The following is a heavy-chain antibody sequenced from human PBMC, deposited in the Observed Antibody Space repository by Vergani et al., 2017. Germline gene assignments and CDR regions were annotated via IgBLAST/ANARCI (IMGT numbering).Heavy chain of an antibody. CDR2: IYPGDSDT. J-gene: IGHJ3*02. CDR1: GYSFTSYW. CDR3: ASYYYDSSGYSADDAFDI. Sequence: EVQLVPSGAEVKKPGESLKISCKGSGYSFTSYWIGWVRQMPGKGLEWMGIIYPGDSDTRYSPSFQGQVTISADKSISTAYLQWSSLKASDTAMYYCASYYYDSSGYSADDAFDIWGQGTMVTVS. D-gene: IGHD3-22*01. V-gene: IGHV5-51*01.